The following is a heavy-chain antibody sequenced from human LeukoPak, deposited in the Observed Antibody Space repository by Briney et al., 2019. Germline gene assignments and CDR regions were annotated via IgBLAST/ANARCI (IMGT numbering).Heavy chain of an antibody. D-gene: IGHD1-7*01. CDR1: GYTFTGYY. J-gene: IGHJ4*02. CDR2: INPNSGGT. Sequence: GASVKASCKASGYTFTGYYMHWVRQAPGQGLEWMGWINPNSGGTNYAQKFQGRVTMTRDTSISTAYMELSRLRSDDTAVYYCARVGAITGTPVDYWGQGTLVTVSS. CDR3: ARVGAITGTPVDY. V-gene: IGHV1-2*02.